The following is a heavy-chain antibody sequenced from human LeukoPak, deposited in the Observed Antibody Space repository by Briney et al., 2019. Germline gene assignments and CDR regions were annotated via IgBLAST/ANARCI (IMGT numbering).Heavy chain of an antibody. CDR1: GFTVSSNY. Sequence: PGGSLRLSCAASGFTVSSNYMSWVRQAPGKGLEWVSVIYSGGSTYYADSVKGRFTISRDNSKNTLYLQMNSLRAEDTAVYYCARDRRGSGPKGAFDIWGQGTMVTVSS. J-gene: IGHJ3*02. CDR2: IYSGGST. V-gene: IGHV3-53*01. D-gene: IGHD6-19*01. CDR3: ARDRRGSGPKGAFDI.